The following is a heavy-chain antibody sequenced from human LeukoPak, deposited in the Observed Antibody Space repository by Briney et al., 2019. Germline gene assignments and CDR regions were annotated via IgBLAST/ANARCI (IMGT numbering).Heavy chain of an antibody. V-gene: IGHV5-51*01. Sequence: GESLKISCEASGFNFNNYWVGWLRQMPGKVLECMGIIYPGDYDTRYSPSFQGHVTISVDKSISPAYLQWRSLRASDTAMYFCAGHSFDTVDAFDVWGQGTIVTVSA. CDR1: GFNFNNYW. D-gene: IGHD2-2*02. CDR2: IYPGDYDT. CDR3: AGHSFDTVDAFDV. J-gene: IGHJ3*01.